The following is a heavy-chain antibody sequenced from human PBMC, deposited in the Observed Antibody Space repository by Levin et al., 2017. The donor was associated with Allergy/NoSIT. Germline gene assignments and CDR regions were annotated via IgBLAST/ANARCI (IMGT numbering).Heavy chain of an antibody. CDR1: GFTFSSSW. Sequence: LSLTCEASGFTFSSSWMHWVRQAPGKGLVWVSRIDTHGSRTDYADSVKGRFIISRDNAENTLYLQMSSLRGEDTALYYCTRELGGYGSYWGQGSLVTVSS. CDR3: TRELGGYGSY. D-gene: IGHD4-17*01. J-gene: IGHJ4*02. CDR2: IDTHGSRT. V-gene: IGHV3-74*01.